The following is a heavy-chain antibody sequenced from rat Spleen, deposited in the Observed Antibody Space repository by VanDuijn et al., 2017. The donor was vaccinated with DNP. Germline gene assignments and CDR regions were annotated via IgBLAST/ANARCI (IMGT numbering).Heavy chain of an antibody. V-gene: IGHV4-2*01. Sequence: EVKLVESGGGLVQPGRSLKLSCVASGFNFNDYWMGWVRQAPGKGLEWIGEINKESSTINYTPSLKDKFTISRDNAQNTLYLQMSKLGSEDTAIYYCARGVIPYYYAMDAWGQGTSVTVSS. D-gene: IGHD1-7*01. J-gene: IGHJ4*01. CDR1: GFNFNDYW. CDR3: ARGVIPYYYAMDA. CDR2: INKESSTI.